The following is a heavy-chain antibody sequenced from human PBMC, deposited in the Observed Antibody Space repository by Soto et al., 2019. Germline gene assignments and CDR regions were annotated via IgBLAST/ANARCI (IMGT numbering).Heavy chain of an antibody. D-gene: IGHD7-27*01. CDR1: GGSISSGGYY. CDR2: IYYSGST. V-gene: IGHV4-31*03. J-gene: IGHJ3*02. Sequence: QVQLQESGPGLVKPSQTLSLTCTVSGGSISSGGYYWSWIRQHPGKGLEWIGYIYYSGSTYYNPSLKSRVTISVDTSKNQFSLKLSSVTAADTAVYYCARFMLLGNPGAHDAFDIWGQGTMVTVSS. CDR3: ARFMLLGNPGAHDAFDI.